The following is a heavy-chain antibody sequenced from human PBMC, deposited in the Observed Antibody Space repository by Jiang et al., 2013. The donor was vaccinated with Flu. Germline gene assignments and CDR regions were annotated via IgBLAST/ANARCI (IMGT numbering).Heavy chain of an antibody. D-gene: IGHD1-26*01. CDR1: GFTFSSYG. Sequence: VQLLESGGGVVQPGRSLRLSCAASGFTFSSYGMHWVRQAPGKGLEWVAVIWYDGSNKYYADSVKGRFTISRDNSKNTLYLQMNSLRAEDTAVYYCAKFEKSNGGELLYWGQGTLVTVSS. CDR2: IWYDGSNK. V-gene: IGHV3-33*06. J-gene: IGHJ4*02. CDR3: AKFEKSNGGELLY.